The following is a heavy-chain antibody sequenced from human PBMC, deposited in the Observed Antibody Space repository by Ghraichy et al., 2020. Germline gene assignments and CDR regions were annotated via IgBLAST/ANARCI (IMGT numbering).Heavy chain of an antibody. Sequence: SETLSLTCTVSGGSISSYYWSWIRQPPGKGLEWIGYIYYSGSTNYNPSLKSRVTISVDTSKNQFSLKLSSVTAADTAVYYCARGFESTAWELNYYYGMDVWGQGTTVTVSS. D-gene: IGHD1-26*01. CDR2: IYYSGST. V-gene: IGHV4-59*01. CDR1: GGSISSYY. J-gene: IGHJ6*02. CDR3: ARGFESTAWELNYYYGMDV.